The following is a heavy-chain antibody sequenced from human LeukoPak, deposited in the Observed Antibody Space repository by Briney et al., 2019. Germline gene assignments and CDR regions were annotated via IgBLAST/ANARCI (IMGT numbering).Heavy chain of an antibody. Sequence: GGSLRLSCAASEFAFSSYAMHWVRQGPGKGLEWVALVSYDGGSKYYADSVKGRITISRDNSKNTLHLQMNSLRTEDTAVYYCARVKGGIAAAGNYFDYWGQGTLVTVSS. J-gene: IGHJ4*02. CDR3: ARVKGGIAAAGNYFDY. D-gene: IGHD6-13*01. CDR1: EFAFSSYA. V-gene: IGHV3-30-3*01. CDR2: VSYDGGSK.